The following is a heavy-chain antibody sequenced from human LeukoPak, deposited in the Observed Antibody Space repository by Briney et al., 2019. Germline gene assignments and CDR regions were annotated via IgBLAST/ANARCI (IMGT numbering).Heavy chain of an antibody. V-gene: IGHV3-30*18. J-gene: IGHJ3*02. CDR3: AKGHELGIGDAFDI. D-gene: IGHD7-27*01. Sequence: GRSLRLSCAASGFTFSSYGMHWVRQAPGKGLEWVAVISYDGSNKYYADSVKGRFTISRDNSKNTLYLQMNSLRAEDTAVYYCAKGHELGIGDAFDIWGQGTMVTVSS. CDR2: ISYDGSNK. CDR1: GFTFSSYG.